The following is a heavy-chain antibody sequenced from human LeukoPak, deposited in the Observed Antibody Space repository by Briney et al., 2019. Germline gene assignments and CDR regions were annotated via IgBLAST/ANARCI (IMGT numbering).Heavy chain of an antibody. Sequence: SAKVSCKASGGTFSSYAISWVRQAPGQGLEWMGGIIPIFGTANYAQKFQGRVTITADESTSTAYMELSSLRSEDTAVYYCASYYDFWSGYYKFDYWGQGTLVTVSS. CDR1: GGTFSSYA. J-gene: IGHJ4*02. V-gene: IGHV1-69*01. CDR2: IIPIFGTA. D-gene: IGHD3-3*01. CDR3: ASYYDFWSGYYKFDY.